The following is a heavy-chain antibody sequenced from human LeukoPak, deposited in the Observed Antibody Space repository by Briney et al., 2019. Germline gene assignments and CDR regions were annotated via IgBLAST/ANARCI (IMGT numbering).Heavy chain of an antibody. CDR3: ARGFVVYDFWSGYSNGGYFDY. CDR2: IYYSGST. J-gene: IGHJ4*02. D-gene: IGHD3-3*01. CDR1: GGSISSSSYY. V-gene: IGHV4-39*01. Sequence: SETLSLTCTVSGGSISSSSYYWGWIRQPPGKGLEWIGSIYYSGSTYYNPSLKSRVTISVDTSKNQFSLKLSSVTAADTAVYYCARGFVVYDFWSGYSNGGYFDYWGQGTLVTVSS.